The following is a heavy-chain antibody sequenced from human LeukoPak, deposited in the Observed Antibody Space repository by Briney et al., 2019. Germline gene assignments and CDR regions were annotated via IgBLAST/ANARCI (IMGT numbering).Heavy chain of an antibody. CDR1: GGSFSGYY. CDR2: INHSGST. V-gene: IGHV4-34*01. Sequence: PSETLSLTCAVYGGSFSGYYWSWIRQPPGKGLEWIGEINHSGSTNYNSSLKSRVTISVDTSKNQFSLKLSSVTAADTAVYYCASSFDWSNFDYWGQGTLVTVSS. CDR3: ASSFDWSNFDY. D-gene: IGHD3-9*01. J-gene: IGHJ4*02.